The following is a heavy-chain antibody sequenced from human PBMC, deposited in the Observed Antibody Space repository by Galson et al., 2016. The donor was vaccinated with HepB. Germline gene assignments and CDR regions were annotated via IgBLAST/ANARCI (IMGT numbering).Heavy chain of an antibody. CDR1: GGSIGTSY. CDR3: ARDRLTVAGGGYAYYGMDV. Sequence: SETLSLTCTVSGGSIGTSYWSWIRQPPGGGLEWIGHMFHTGSANYNPSLKSRVTISVDSPKNQFSLKVNSVTAADTALYYCARDRLTVAGGGYAYYGMDVWGQGTPVIGSS. J-gene: IGHJ6*02. CDR2: MFHTGSA. D-gene: IGHD6-13*01. V-gene: IGHV4-59*01.